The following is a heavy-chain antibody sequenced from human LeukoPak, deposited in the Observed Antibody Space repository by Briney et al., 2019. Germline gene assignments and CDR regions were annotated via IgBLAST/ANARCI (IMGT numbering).Heavy chain of an antibody. CDR3: ARLSTGIVGASRVHYYYMDV. D-gene: IGHD1-26*01. J-gene: IGHJ6*03. V-gene: IGHV4-4*02. CDR1: GGSISSSNW. Sequence: SETLSLTCAVSGGSISSSNWWSWVRQPPGKGLEWIGEIYHSGSTNYNPSLKSRVTISVDTSKNQFSLKLSSVTAADTAVYYCARLSTGIVGASRVHYYYMDVWGKGTTVTISS. CDR2: IYHSGST.